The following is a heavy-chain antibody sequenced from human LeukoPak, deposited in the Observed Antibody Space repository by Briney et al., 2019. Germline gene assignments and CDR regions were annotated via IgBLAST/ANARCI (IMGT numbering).Heavy chain of an antibody. CDR3: ARDSSGYQ. CDR2: IKEDGSEK. V-gene: IGHV3-7*01. CDR1: GFTFSTYW. Sequence: GGSLRLSCAASGFTFSTYWMSWVRQAPRKGLEWVANIKEDGSEKYYGDSVKGRFTISRDNAKNSLYLQMNSLRAEDTAVYYCARDSSGYQWGQGTLVTVSS. D-gene: IGHD3-22*01. J-gene: IGHJ4*02.